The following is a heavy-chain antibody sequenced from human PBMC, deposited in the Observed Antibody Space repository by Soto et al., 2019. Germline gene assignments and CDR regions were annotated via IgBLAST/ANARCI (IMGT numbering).Heavy chain of an antibody. D-gene: IGHD2-21*02. V-gene: IGHV3-30-3*01. CDR2: ISYDGNSK. CDR1: GFIFINYV. CDR3: ARSYCGDDCALDH. J-gene: IGHJ4*02. Sequence: GGSVGRSCAASGFIFINYVMDWVRRAPGKGREWVAVISYDGNSKHYADSVKGRFTISRDNSKSTLYVQMNSLRAEDPAVYYCARSYCGDDCALDHWGQGTLVTVSS.